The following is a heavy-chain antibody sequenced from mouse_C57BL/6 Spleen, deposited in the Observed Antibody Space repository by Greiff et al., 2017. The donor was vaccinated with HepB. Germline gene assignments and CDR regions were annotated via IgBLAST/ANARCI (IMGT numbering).Heavy chain of an antibody. Sequence: VHLVESGPGLVQPSQSLSITCTVSGFSLTSYGVHWVRQSPGKGLEWLGVIWRGGSTDYNAAFMSRLSITKDNSKSQVFFKMNSLQADDTAIYYCAKTYYGSSQAMDYWGQGTSVTVSS. CDR1: GFSLTSYG. J-gene: IGHJ4*01. V-gene: IGHV2-5*01. D-gene: IGHD1-1*01. CDR3: AKTYYGSSQAMDY. CDR2: IWRGGST.